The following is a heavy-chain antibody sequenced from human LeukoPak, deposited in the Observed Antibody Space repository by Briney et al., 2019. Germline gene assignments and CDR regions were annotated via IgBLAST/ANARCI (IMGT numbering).Heavy chain of an antibody. CDR3: AKDLLPYYDSSGGDY. D-gene: IGHD3-22*01. J-gene: IGHJ4*02. V-gene: IGHV3-23*01. Sequence: GGSLRLSCAASGFTFSSYAMSWVRQAPGKGLEWVSAISGSGGSTYYADSVKGRFTISRDNSKNTLYLQMNSLRAEDTAVYYCAKDLLPYYDSSGGDYWGQGTLVTVSS. CDR1: GFTFSSYA. CDR2: ISGSGGST.